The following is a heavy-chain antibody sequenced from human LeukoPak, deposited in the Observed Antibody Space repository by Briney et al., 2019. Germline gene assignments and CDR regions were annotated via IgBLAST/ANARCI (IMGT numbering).Heavy chain of an antibody. CDR3: RANLRDFDY. V-gene: IGHV1-69*01. Sequence: ASVKVSCKASGGTFSSYAISWVRQVPGQGLEWMGGIIPIFGTANYAQKFQGRVTITADESTSTAYMELSSLRSEDTAVYYCRANLRDFDYWGQGTLVTVSS. J-gene: IGHJ4*02. D-gene: IGHD4/OR15-4a*01. CDR2: IIPIFGTA. CDR1: GGTFSSYA.